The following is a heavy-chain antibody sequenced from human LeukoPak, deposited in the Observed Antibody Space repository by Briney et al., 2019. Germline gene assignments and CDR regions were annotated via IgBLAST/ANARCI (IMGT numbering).Heavy chain of an antibody. Sequence: AGGSLRLSCAASGFTFGSSAMSWVRQAPGKGPEWVSTFSRSGPDTYYADSVKGRFTIFRDNSKNTLYLQMNSLRAEDTAVYYCAKGSLGSWYYFDYWGQGTPVTVSS. CDR2: FSRSGPDT. CDR1: GFTFGSSA. D-gene: IGHD6-13*01. J-gene: IGHJ4*02. V-gene: IGHV3-23*01. CDR3: AKGSLGSWYYFDY.